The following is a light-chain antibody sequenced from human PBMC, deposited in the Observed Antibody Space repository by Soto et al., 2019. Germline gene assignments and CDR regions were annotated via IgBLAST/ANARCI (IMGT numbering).Light chain of an antibody. V-gene: IGKV3-20*01. CDR2: GAS. CDR3: QQYGGSWT. J-gene: IGKJ1*01. CDR1: QSVSSSY. Sequence: EIVLTQSPGTLSLSPGERATLSCRASQSVSSSYLAWYQQKPGQAPRLLIYGASSRATGIPDRFSGSGSGTDFTLNISRLEPEDFAVSYCQQYGGSWTFGQGTKVEIK.